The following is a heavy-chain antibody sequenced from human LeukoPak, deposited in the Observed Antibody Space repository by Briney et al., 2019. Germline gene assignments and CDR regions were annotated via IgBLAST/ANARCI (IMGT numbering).Heavy chain of an antibody. Sequence: PGGSLRLSCAASGFTFSSYWMSWVRQAPGKGLERVANIKQDGSEKYYVDSVKGRFTISRDNAKNSLYLQMNSLRAEDTAVYYCARDPLTYYDFWSGYSAHWGQGTLVTVSS. J-gene: IGHJ4*02. CDR2: IKQDGSEK. V-gene: IGHV3-7*01. D-gene: IGHD3-3*01. CDR3: ARDPLTYYDFWSGYSAH. CDR1: GFTFSSYW.